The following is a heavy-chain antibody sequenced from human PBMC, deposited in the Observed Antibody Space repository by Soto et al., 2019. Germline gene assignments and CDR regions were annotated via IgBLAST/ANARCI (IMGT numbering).Heavy chain of an antibody. CDR1: GYTFTSYY. D-gene: IGHD3-22*01. CDR2: INPSGGST. V-gene: IGHV1-46*03. CDR3: ARGPVGGYYDSSGYLTNFDY. Sequence: ASVKVSCKSSGYTFTSYYMHWLRQAPGQGLEWMGIINPSGGSTSYAQKFQGRVTMTRDTSTSTVYMELSSLRSEDTAVYYCARGPVGGYYDSSGYLTNFDYWGQGTLVTVSS. J-gene: IGHJ4*02.